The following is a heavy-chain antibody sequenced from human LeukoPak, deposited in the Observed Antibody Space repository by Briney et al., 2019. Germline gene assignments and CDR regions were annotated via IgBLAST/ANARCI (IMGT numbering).Heavy chain of an antibody. CDR2: ISGSGGST. Sequence: GGSLRLSCAASGFTFSSYAMSWVRQAPGKGLEWVSAISGSGGSTYYADSVKGRFTISRDNSKNTLYLQMNSLRAEDTAVYYCARAQRSSSSRAIDYWGQGTLVTVSS. CDR1: GFTFSSYA. J-gene: IGHJ4*02. V-gene: IGHV3-23*01. CDR3: ARAQRSSSSRAIDY. D-gene: IGHD6-6*01.